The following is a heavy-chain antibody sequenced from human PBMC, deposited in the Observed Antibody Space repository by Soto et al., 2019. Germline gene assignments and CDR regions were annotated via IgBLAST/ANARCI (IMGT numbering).Heavy chain of an antibody. D-gene: IGHD3-10*01. V-gene: IGHV3-23*01. CDR3: VGENYYHSYMDV. J-gene: IGHJ6*03. CDR1: GFTFSNYA. Sequence: GGSLRLSCAASGFTFSNYAMNWVRQAPWKGLEWVSIISRNGGSTYYADSVKGRFTISRDDSKNTLYLQMNSLRAEDTAVYYCVGENYYHSYMDVWGKGTTVTVSS. CDR2: ISRNGGST.